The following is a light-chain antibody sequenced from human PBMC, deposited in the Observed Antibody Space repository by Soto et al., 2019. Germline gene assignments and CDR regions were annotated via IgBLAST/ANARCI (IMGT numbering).Light chain of an antibody. Sequence: DTQMTQSPSSLSASIGDRVTITCQASQGIAKYLHWYQQKPGKAPKLLIYHASNLQTGVPSRFSGSGSGTHFTLIISSPQPDDIATYFCQQSDNLPLTFGGGTKVEIK. J-gene: IGKJ4*01. CDR3: QQSDNLPLT. CDR2: HAS. CDR1: QGIAKY. V-gene: IGKV1-33*01.